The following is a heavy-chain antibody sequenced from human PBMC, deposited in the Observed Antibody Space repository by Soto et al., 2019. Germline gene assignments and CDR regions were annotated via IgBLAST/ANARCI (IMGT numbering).Heavy chain of an antibody. CDR2: IIPIFGTA. J-gene: IGHJ6*02. Sequence: SVKVSCKASGGTFSSYAISWVRQAPGQGLEWMGGIIPIFGTANYGKKFQGRVAITADESTSTAYMELSSLRSEDTAVYYCANWNQPYYYYGMDVWGQGTTVTVSS. D-gene: IGHD1-1*01. CDR1: GGTFSSYA. V-gene: IGHV1-69*13. CDR3: ANWNQPYYYYGMDV.